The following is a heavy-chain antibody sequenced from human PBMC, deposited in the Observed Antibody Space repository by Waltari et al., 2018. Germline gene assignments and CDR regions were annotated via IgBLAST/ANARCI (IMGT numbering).Heavy chain of an antibody. CDR2: IIPIFGTA. Sequence: QVQLLQSGSAVQKPGSSVKVSCKASGVTFSSYAISCVRQAPDHGLEWMGGIIPIFGTANYAQKFQGRVTITTDESTSTAYMELSSLRSEDTAVYYCARADERSRTTVPNWYFDLWGRGTLVTVSS. CDR3: ARADERSRTTVPNWYFDL. J-gene: IGHJ2*01. CDR1: GVTFSSYA. D-gene: IGHD4-17*01. V-gene: IGHV1-69*05.